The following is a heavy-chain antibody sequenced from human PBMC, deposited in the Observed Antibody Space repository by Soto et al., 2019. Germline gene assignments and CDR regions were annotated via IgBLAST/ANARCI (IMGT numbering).Heavy chain of an antibody. V-gene: IGHV2-5*02. CDR2: IYWDDDK. Sequence: QITLKESGPTLVKPTQTLTLTCTLSGFSVSTNGEGAGWIRQPPGKALEWLAFIYWDDDKRYNPSLKSRLSITKDTSKNQVVLTMTNMYPVDTATYYCTHLPYYYYMDVWGKGTTVTVSS. J-gene: IGHJ6*03. CDR3: THLPYYYYMDV. CDR1: GFSVSTNGEG.